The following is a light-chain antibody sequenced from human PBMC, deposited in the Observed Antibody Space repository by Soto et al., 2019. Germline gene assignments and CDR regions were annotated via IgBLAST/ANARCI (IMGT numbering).Light chain of an antibody. CDR1: QGISNL. CDR2: AAA. J-gene: IGKJ3*01. V-gene: IGKV1-27*01. CDR3: QNYNSAPFT. Sequence: DIQMTQSPSSLSASVGDRVTITCRASQGISNLLAWYQQRPGKVPELLIYAAATLQSGVPSRFSGSGSGTDFTLPISSLQPEDVATYYCQNYNSAPFTFGPGTTVDIK.